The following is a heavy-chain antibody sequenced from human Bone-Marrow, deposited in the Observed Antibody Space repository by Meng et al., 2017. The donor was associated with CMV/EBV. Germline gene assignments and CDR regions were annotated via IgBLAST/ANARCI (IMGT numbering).Heavy chain of an antibody. CDR1: GGSISSYY. CDR3: ASEDIVVVPAARGHWFDP. J-gene: IGHJ5*02. D-gene: IGHD2-2*01. V-gene: IGHV4-59*12. Sequence: GSLRLSCTVSGGSISSYYWSWIRQPPGKGLEWIGYIYYSGSTYYNPSLKSRVTISVDTSKNQFSLKLSSVTAADTAVYYCASEDIVVVPAARGHWFDPWGQGTLVTVSS. CDR2: IYYSGST.